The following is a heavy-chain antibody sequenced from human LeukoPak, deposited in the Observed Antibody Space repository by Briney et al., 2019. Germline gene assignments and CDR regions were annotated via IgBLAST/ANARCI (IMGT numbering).Heavy chain of an antibody. CDR3: ARDLSYDSNGFYYYYYMDV. CDR2: ISYDGRNL. J-gene: IGHJ6*03. V-gene: IGHV3-30*04. Sequence: GGSLRLSCAASGFTLNPYSMHWVRQAPGEGLDWVARISYDGRNLDYADSVKGRFSISRDDSKNTVFLQMCSLRAEDTAVYYCARDLSYDSNGFYYYYYMDVWGKGTTVTVFS. D-gene: IGHD3-22*01. CDR1: GFTLNPYS.